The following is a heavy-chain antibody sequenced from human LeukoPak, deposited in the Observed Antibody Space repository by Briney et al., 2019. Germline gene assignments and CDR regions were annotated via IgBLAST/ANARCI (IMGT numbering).Heavy chain of an antibody. CDR3: ARLDVVVVAATVDY. D-gene: IGHD2-15*01. V-gene: IGHV1-2*02. J-gene: IGHJ4*02. CDR1: GYTFTSYY. CDR2: INPNSGGT. Sequence: GASVKVSCKASGYTFTSYYMHWVRQAPGQGLEWMGWINPNSGGTNYAQKFQGRVTMTRDTSISTAYMELSRLRSDDTAVYYCARLDVVVVAATVDYWGQGTLVTVSS.